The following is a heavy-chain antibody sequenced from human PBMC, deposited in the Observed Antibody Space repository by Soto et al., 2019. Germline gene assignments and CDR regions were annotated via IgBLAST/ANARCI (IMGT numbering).Heavy chain of an antibody. V-gene: IGHV1-69*13. CDR3: ARDPAQVRGVITPPCMDV. J-gene: IGHJ6*02. D-gene: IGHD3-10*01. CDR1: ESTVSSYA. Sequence: SVKVSCRASESTVSSYAISWVRQAPGQGLEWMGGIIPIFSTANYAQKFQGRVTITADESTSTAYMELSSLRSEDTAVYYCARDPAQVRGVITPPCMDVWGQGTTVTVSS. CDR2: IIPIFSTA.